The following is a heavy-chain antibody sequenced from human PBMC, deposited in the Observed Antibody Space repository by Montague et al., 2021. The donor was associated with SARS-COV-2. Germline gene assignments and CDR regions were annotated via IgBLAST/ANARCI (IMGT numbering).Heavy chain of an antibody. Sequence: SETLSLTCTVPGGSISSSSYYWGWIRQPPGKGLEWIGSIFYSGXTXYXXXXKSRVTISVDTSKNQFSLKLSSVTAADTAVYYCASMVRAQVYYFDYWGQGTLVTVSS. J-gene: IGHJ4*02. CDR3: ASMVRAQVYYFDY. CDR1: GGSISSSSYY. V-gene: IGHV4-39*01. CDR2: IFYSGXT. D-gene: IGHD3-10*01.